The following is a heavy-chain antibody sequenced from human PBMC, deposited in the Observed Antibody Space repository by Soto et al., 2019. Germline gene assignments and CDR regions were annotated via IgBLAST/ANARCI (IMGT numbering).Heavy chain of an antibody. CDR1: GGTFSRYT. CDR3: ARDPVTAAPNNWFDP. Sequence: QVQLVQSGAEVKKPGSSVKVSCKASGGTFSRYTISWVRQAPGQGLEWMGRIIPILGIANYAQKFQGRVTITADKSTSTAYMELSSLRSEDTAVYYCARDPVTAAPNNWFDPWGQGTLVTVSS. J-gene: IGHJ5*02. D-gene: IGHD6-13*01. V-gene: IGHV1-69*08. CDR2: IIPILGIA.